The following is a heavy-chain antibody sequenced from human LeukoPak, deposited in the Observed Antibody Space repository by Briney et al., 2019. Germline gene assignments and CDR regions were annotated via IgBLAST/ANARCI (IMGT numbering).Heavy chain of an antibody. D-gene: IGHD6-6*01. V-gene: IGHV3-74*01. CDR1: GFTFSSYW. CDR3: ARALLPTAYSSSSLYYYYYMDV. CDR2: INTDGSST. Sequence: PGGSLRLSCAASGFTFSSYWMHWVRQAPGKGLVWVSRINTDGSSTRYADSVKGRFTISRDNAKNTLYLQMNSLRAEDTAVYYCARALLPTAYSSSSLYYYYYMDVWGKGTTVTVSS. J-gene: IGHJ6*03.